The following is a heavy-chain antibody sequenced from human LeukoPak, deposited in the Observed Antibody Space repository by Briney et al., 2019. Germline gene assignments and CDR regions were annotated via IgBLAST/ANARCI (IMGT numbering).Heavy chain of an antibody. CDR3: ATSSYGDYPRDY. D-gene: IGHD4-17*01. CDR2: IIPIFGTA. J-gene: IGHJ4*02. Sequence: GASVKVSCKASGGTFSSYAISWVRQAPGQGLEWMGGIIPIFGTANYAQKFQGRVTITTDESTSTAYMELSSLRSEDTAVYYCATSSYGDYPRDYWGQGTLVTVSS. V-gene: IGHV1-69*05. CDR1: GGTFSSYA.